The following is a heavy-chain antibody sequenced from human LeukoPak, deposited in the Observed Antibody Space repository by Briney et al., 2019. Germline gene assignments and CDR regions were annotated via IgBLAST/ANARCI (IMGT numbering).Heavy chain of an antibody. D-gene: IGHD6-19*01. V-gene: IGHV1-69*13. CDR2: IIPIFGTA. CDR1: GGTFSSYA. J-gene: IGHJ4*02. CDR3: ARDDPDLIAVARTLDY. Sequence: SVKVSCKASGGTFSSYAISWVRQAPGQGLEWMGGIIPIFGTANYAQKFQGRVTTTADESTSTAYMELSSLRSEDTAVYYCARDDPDLIAVARTLDYWGQGTLVTVSS.